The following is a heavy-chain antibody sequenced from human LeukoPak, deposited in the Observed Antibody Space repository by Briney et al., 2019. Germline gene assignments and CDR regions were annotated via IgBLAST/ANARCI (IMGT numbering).Heavy chain of an antibody. Sequence: ASVKVSCKASGGTFSSYAISWVRQAPGQGLEWMGGIIPIFGTANYAQKFQGRVTITADESTSTAYMELSSLRSEDTAVYYCARGYYDSSGYYYFDYWGQGTLVTVSS. J-gene: IGHJ4*02. CDR2: IIPIFGTA. V-gene: IGHV1-69*13. CDR3: ARGYYDSSGYYYFDY. CDR1: GGTFSSYA. D-gene: IGHD3-22*01.